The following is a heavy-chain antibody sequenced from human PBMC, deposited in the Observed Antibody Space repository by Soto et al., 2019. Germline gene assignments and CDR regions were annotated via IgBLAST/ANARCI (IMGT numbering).Heavy chain of an antibody. CDR3: AKDAVYNDVVWLMDS. D-gene: IGHD3-16*01. CDR1: GFTFSSYA. V-gene: IGHV3-23*01. CDR2: MTGSGATI. J-gene: IGHJ4*02. Sequence: GGSLRLSCAASGFTFSSYAMTLVRQAPGKGLEWVCGMTGSGATIHYADSVRGRFTISKDNSKNVLFLQMDYLRDEDTAIYYCAKDAVYNDVVWLMDSWGQGILVTVSS.